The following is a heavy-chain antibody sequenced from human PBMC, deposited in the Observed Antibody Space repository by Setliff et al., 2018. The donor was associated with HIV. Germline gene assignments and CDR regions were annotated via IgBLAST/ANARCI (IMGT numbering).Heavy chain of an antibody. J-gene: IGHJ3*02. Sequence: SETLSLTCTVSGGSFSSGSYYWSWIRQSAGKGLEWIGRIYTSGSTNYNPSLKSRVTISVDTSKNQFPLKLSSVTAADTAVYYCAREGGKLWFGELLYAFDIWGQGTMVTVSS. CDR2: IYTSGST. CDR1: GGSFSSGSYY. D-gene: IGHD3-10*01. CDR3: AREGGKLWFGELLYAFDI. V-gene: IGHV4-61*02.